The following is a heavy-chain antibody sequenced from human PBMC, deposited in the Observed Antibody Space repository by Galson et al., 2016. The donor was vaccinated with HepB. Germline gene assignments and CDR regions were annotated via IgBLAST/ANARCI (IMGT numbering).Heavy chain of an antibody. D-gene: IGHD3-16*01. CDR1: GFTFGSSA. J-gene: IGHJ4*02. CDR3: AKGGGVKTPLKN. CDR2: INENGGAT. Sequence: SLRLSCAASGFTFGSSAMAWVRQAPGKGLEWVSAINENGGATYYADSVKGRFTISRDNSKNTLYLQMNSLRADDTAVYFCAKGGGVKTPLKNWGQGTLVTVSS. V-gene: IGHV3-23*01.